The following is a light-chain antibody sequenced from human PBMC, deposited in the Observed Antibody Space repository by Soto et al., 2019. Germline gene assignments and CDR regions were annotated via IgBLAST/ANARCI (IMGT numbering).Light chain of an antibody. Sequence: EIVMTQSPATLSVSPGERATLSCRASQSVSSNLAWYQLKPGQAPRLLIYGASTRATGIPARFSGSGSGTEFTLTISSLQSEDFAVYFCQQYNNSPTFGQGTQVDIK. CDR2: GAS. J-gene: IGKJ1*01. CDR1: QSVSSN. CDR3: QQYNNSPT. V-gene: IGKV3D-15*01.